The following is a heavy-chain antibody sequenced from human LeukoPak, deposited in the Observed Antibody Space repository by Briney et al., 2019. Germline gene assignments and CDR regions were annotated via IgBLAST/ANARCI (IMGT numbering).Heavy chain of an antibody. CDR2: ITGNGGNT. CDR3: SRGYRNFDY. CDR1: GITFSSYA. Sequence: PGGSLRLSCAASGITFSSYAMSWVRQAPGKGLEWVSTITGNGGNTYFPDSVKGRFTISRDNSKNTLYLQMNSLRAEDTAIYYCSRGYRNFDYWGQGTLVTVSS. J-gene: IGHJ4*02. D-gene: IGHD3-16*02. V-gene: IGHV3-23*01.